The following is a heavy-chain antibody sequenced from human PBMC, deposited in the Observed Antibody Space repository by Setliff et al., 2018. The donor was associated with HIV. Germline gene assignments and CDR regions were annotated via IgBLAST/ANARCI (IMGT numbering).Heavy chain of an antibody. D-gene: IGHD3-3*01. CDR3: ATQTILFLEWLLSPLDY. V-gene: IGHV1-3*01. Sequence: GASVKVSCKASEYTFTLYGIHWVRQAPGQRPEWVGWINAGNGDTEYSQKFQGRVTITRDTSASTAYMELSSLRSEDTAVYYCATQTILFLEWLLSPLDYWGQGSLVTVSS. J-gene: IGHJ4*02. CDR1: EYTFTLYG. CDR2: INAGNGDT.